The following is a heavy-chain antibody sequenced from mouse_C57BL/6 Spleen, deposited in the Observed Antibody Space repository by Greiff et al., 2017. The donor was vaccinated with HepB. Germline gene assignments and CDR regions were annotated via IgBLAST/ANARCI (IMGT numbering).Heavy chain of an antibody. CDR1: GYTFTDYY. D-gene: IGHD4-1*01. CDR2: INPNNGGT. Sequence: EVQLQQSGPELVKPGASVKISCKASGYTFTDYYMNWVKQSHGKSLEWIGDINPNNGGTSYNQKFKGKATLTVDKSSSTAYMELRSLTSEDSAVYYCARNWDEAMDYWGQGTSVTGSS. V-gene: IGHV1-26*01. J-gene: IGHJ4*01. CDR3: ARNWDEAMDY.